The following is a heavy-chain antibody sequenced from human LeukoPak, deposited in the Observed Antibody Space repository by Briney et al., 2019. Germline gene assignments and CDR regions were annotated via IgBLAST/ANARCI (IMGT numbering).Heavy chain of an antibody. Sequence: SETLSLTCTVSGYSISSGYYWGWIRQPPGKGLEWIGEINHSGSTNYNPSLKSRVTISVDTSKNQFSLKLSSVTAADTAVYYCARGVVLLWFGELFNVRPGFDYWGQGTLVTVSS. D-gene: IGHD3-10*01. V-gene: IGHV4-38-2*02. J-gene: IGHJ4*02. CDR2: INHSGST. CDR3: ARGVVLLWFGELFNVRPGFDY. CDR1: GYSISSGYY.